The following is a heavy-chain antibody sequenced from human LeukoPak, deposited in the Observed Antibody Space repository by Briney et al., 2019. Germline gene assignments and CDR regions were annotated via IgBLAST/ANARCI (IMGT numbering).Heavy chain of an antibody. CDR1: GFTFSSYG. CDR3: AKLEDDILTGYEDFDY. D-gene: IGHD3-9*01. V-gene: IGHV3-30*18. J-gene: IGHJ4*02. CDR2: ISYDGSNK. Sequence: GGSLRLSCAASGFTFSSYGMHWVRQAPGKGLEWVAVISYDGSNKYYADSVKGRFTISRDNSKNTLYLQMNSLRAEDTAVYYCAKLEDDILTGYEDFDYWGQGTLVTVSS.